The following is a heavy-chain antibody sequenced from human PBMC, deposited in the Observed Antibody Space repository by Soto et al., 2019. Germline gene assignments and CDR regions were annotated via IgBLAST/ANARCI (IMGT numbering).Heavy chain of an antibody. J-gene: IGHJ6*02. CDR2: ISNTARTI. CDR1: GFDFSNYN. V-gene: IGHV3-48*02. Sequence: HPGGSLRLSCAGSGFDFSNYNMDWVRQAPGKGLERISYISNTARTIFYADSVKGRFTISRDNARNSLFLQMNSLRDEDTAVYYCARDGSRGYDMDVWGQGTTVTVSS. D-gene: IGHD1-1*01. CDR3: ARDGSRGYDMDV.